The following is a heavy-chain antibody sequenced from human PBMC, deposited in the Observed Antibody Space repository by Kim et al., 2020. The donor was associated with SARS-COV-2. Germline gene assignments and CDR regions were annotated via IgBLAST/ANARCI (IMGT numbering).Heavy chain of an antibody. CDR2: IDSGGNT. CDR3: ASDPGLHNGMDV. D-gene: IGHD2-15*01. CDR1: GFTVSTNY. V-gene: IGHV3-66*01. J-gene: IGHJ6*02. Sequence: RGSLRLSCAASGFTVSTNYMSWVRQAPGKGLEWVSVIDSGGNTFYADSVKGRFTVSRESSKNTVYLQKNSLSAEDTAVYSCASDPGLHNGMDVWGQGTTVTVSS.